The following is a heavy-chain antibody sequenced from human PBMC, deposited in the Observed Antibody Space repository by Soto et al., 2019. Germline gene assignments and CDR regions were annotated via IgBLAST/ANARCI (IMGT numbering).Heavy chain of an antibody. D-gene: IGHD6-13*01. J-gene: IGHJ6*03. V-gene: IGHV4-59*08. Sequence: PSETLSLTCTVSGGSISSYYWSWIRQPPGKGLEWIGYIYYSGSTNYNPSLKSRVTISVDTSKNQFSLKLSSVTAADTAVYYCARTRIAADGGYYYYYYMDVWGKGTTVTVSS. CDR2: IYYSGST. CDR1: GGSISSYY. CDR3: ARTRIAADGGYYYYYYMDV.